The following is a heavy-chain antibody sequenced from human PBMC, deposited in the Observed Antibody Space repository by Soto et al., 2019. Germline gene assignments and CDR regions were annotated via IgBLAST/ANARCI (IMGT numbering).Heavy chain of an antibody. J-gene: IGHJ4*02. D-gene: IGHD6-13*01. CDR1: GFILSDYT. V-gene: IGHV3-21*01. CDR2: ISSSSSFI. Sequence: PGGSLRLSCVASGFILSDYTMNWVRQAPGKGLEWFSLISSSSSFIYYPDSVKGRFTISRDNAKNSLFLQMNSLRAEDAAVYYCARVGHTTRIVAPGTGGDHWGQGTLVTVSS. CDR3: ARVGHTTRIVAPGTGGDH.